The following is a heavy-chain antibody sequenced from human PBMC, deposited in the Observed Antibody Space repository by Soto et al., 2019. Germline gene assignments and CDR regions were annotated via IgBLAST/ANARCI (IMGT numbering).Heavy chain of an antibody. D-gene: IGHD1-1*01. CDR2: IYYSGST. CDR1: GGSISSSSLY. V-gene: IGHV4-39*01. Sequence: SETLSLTCTVSGGSISSSSLYWGWIRQPPGKGLEWIGTIYYSGSTYYNPSLRSRVTISVDTSKNHFSLKLSSVTAADTAVYYCARQATGTTSWFDPWGQGTLVTVSS. J-gene: IGHJ5*02. CDR3: ARQATGTTSWFDP.